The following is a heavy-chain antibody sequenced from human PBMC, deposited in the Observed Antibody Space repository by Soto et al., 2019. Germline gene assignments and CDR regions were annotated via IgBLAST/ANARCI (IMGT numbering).Heavy chain of an antibody. CDR1: GGTFTSDA. D-gene: IGHD3-3*01. CDR2: IIPLFGTR. V-gene: IGHV1-69*06. J-gene: IGHJ6*01. Sequence: QVQLVQSGGEVRKPGSSVKVSCEASGGTFTSDALSWVRQAPGQGLEWMGGIIPLFGTRNYAHKFQGRLTIAANKTTSTAYMELSSLRSEDTAIYYCAKSKNDFWNAHYGMDVWGQGTTVIVSS. CDR3: AKSKNDFWNAHYGMDV.